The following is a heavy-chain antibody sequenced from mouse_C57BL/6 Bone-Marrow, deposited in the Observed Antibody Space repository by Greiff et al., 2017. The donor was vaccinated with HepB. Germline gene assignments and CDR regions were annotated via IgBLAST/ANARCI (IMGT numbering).Heavy chain of an antibody. CDR3: VRVPPYYYGSSPYAMDY. CDR1: GFTFNTYA. V-gene: IGHV10-3*01. J-gene: IGHJ4*01. CDR2: IRSKSSNYAT. D-gene: IGHD1-1*01. Sequence: EVMLVESGGGLVQPKGSLKLSCAASGFTFNTYAMHWVRQAPGKGLEWVARIRSKSSNYATYYADSVKDRFTISRDDSQSMLYLQMNNLKTEDTAMYYCVRVPPYYYGSSPYAMDYWGQGTSVTVSS.